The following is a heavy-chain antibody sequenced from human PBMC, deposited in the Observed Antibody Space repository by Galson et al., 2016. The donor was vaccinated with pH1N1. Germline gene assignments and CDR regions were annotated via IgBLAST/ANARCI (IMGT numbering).Heavy chain of an antibody. CDR3: ARRYFDY. V-gene: IGHV3-7*01. CDR1: GFNFSNYW. D-gene: IGHD3-9*01. Sequence: SLRLSCAASGFNFSNYWMQWVRQAPGKGLQWVANINQDGDKKYYVGSVEGRFTISRDNAKNSLYLRMNNLRDEDTAMYFRARRYFDYWGQGALVTVSS. CDR2: INQDGDKK. J-gene: IGHJ4*02.